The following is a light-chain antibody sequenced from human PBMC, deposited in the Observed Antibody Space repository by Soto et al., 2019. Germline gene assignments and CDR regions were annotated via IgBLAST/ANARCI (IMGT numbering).Light chain of an antibody. CDR1: QSVNSIY. Sequence: EIVLTQSPGTLSLSPGERATLSCRASQSVNSIYLAWYQQKPGQAPRLLIFDASSRATGIPDRFSDSGSGTDFTLTISRLEPEDFAVYYCQQYGGSPYTFGQGTKLEIK. V-gene: IGKV3-20*01. J-gene: IGKJ2*01. CDR2: DAS. CDR3: QQYGGSPYT.